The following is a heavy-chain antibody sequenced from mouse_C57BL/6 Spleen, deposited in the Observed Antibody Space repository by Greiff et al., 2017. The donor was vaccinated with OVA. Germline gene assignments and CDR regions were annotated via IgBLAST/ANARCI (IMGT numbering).Heavy chain of an antibody. CDR2: ISSGSSTI. J-gene: IGHJ4*01. Sequence: EVKLMESGGGLVKPGGSLKLSCAASGFTFSDYGMHWVRQAPETGLEWVAYISSGSSTIYYADTVKGRFTISRDNAKNTLFLQMTSLRSEDTAMYYCARRLTTVVANHYYAMDYWGQGTSVTVSS. V-gene: IGHV5-17*01. D-gene: IGHD1-1*01. CDR3: ARRLTTVVANHYYAMDY. CDR1: GFTFSDYG.